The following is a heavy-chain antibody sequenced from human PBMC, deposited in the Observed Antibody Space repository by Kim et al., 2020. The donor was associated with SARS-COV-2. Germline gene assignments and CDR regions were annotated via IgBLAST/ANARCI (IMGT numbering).Heavy chain of an antibody. J-gene: IGHJ4*02. Sequence: GRLTISRDKSKNTLYLQMNSLRAEDTAVYYCAKVSYYYDSSGSTGGFDYWGQGTLVTVSS. V-gene: IGHV3-30*02. D-gene: IGHD3-22*01. CDR3: AKVSYYYDSSGSTGGFDY.